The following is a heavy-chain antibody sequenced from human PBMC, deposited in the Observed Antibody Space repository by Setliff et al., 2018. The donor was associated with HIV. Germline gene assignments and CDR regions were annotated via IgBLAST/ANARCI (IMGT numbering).Heavy chain of an antibody. D-gene: IGHD3-9*01. Sequence: GESLKISCKGSGYSFTSYWIGWVRQMPGKGLEWMGIIYPGDSATKYNPSLQGHVTISADTSISTAFLHWSSLTASDTAIYYCARPYNTDSYYNILTGYYYGAFGIWGLGTKVTVSS. V-gene: IGHV5-51*01. J-gene: IGHJ3*02. CDR1: GYSFTSYW. CDR3: ARPYNTDSYYNILTGYYYGAFGI. CDR2: IYPGDSAT.